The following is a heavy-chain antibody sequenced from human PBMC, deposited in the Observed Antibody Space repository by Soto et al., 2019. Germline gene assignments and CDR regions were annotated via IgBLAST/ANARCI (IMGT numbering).Heavy chain of an antibody. D-gene: IGHD4-17*01. CDR3: ARIPYGYYALDV. V-gene: IGHV4-4*02. CDR1: GVSVSSAFW. CDR2: VHRGFGD. J-gene: IGHJ6*02. Sequence: QVQLQESGPGLVKPSGTLSLTCSVSGVSVSSAFWWTWVRQPPGQGLEWIGEVHRGFGDNQNPSLNRRVTVSLDSFKNQFSLELRSVTAADTAVYYCARIPYGYYALDVWGQGTTVTVSS.